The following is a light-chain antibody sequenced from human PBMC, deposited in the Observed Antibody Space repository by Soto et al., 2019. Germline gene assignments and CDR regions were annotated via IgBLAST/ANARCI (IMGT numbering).Light chain of an antibody. V-gene: IGKV1-27*01. J-gene: IGKJ1*01. Sequence: DIQMTQSPSSLSASVGDTVTISCRASQGLGNYLAWYQQKPGRLPQLLILDASSLEPGVPSRFRGSRSGTDFLLIINSLQPEDAVTYYCQKYDSAPWTLGQGTKVQI. CDR1: QGLGNY. CDR2: DAS. CDR3: QKYDSAPWT.